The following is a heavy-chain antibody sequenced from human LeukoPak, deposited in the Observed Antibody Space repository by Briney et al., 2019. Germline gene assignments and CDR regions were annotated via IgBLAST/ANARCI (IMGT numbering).Heavy chain of an antibody. Sequence: ASVKVSCKASGYTFTSYDIIWVRQATGQGLEWMGWMNPNSGNTGYAQKFQGRVTMTRNTSISTAYMELSSLRSEDTAVYYCARPLDRGSWYAYWGQGTLVTVSS. CDR2: MNPNSGNT. CDR3: ARPLDRGSWYAY. CDR1: GYTFTSYD. J-gene: IGHJ4*02. D-gene: IGHD6-13*01. V-gene: IGHV1-8*01.